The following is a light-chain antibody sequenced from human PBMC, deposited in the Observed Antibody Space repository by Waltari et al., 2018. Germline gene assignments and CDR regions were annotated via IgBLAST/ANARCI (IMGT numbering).Light chain of an antibody. Sequence: QSVLTQPPSASGTPGQRVTISCSGSSSNIESNYVYWYQQFPGTAPKVLMFKNKQGPSGVSDRFSASKSGASASLAISGLRSDDEADYYCGTWDDSLSRPVFGGGTKLTVL. CDR1: SSNIESNY. CDR2: KNK. J-gene: IGLJ3*02. CDR3: GTWDDSLSRPV. V-gene: IGLV1-47*01.